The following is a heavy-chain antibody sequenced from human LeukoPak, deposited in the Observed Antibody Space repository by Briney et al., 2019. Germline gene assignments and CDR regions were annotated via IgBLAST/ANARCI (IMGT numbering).Heavy chain of an antibody. CDR1: GFTFSSYG. Sequence: PGRSLRLSCAASGFTFSSYGIHWVRQAPGKGLEWVAVISYDGINKYYAESVKGRFTISRDNSKNTLYLQMNSLRAEDTAVYYCAKDGQKYYYYGMDVWGQGTTVTASS. V-gene: IGHV3-30*18. J-gene: IGHJ6*02. CDR2: ISYDGINK. CDR3: AKDGQKYYYYGMDV.